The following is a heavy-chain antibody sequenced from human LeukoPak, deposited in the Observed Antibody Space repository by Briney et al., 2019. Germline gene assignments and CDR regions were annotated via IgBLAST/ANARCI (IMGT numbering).Heavy chain of an antibody. V-gene: IGHV1-18*04. Sequence: GASVKVSCKASGYTFTSYGISWVRQAPGQGLEWMGWISAYNGNTNYAQKLQGRVTMTTDTSTSTAYMELRSLRSDDTAVYYCARWRSYGWGSYRYRDGDYWGQEPWSPSPQ. J-gene: IGHJ4*01. CDR3: ARWRSYGWGSYRYRDGDY. CDR2: ISAYNGNT. CDR1: GYTFTSYG. D-gene: IGHD3-16*02.